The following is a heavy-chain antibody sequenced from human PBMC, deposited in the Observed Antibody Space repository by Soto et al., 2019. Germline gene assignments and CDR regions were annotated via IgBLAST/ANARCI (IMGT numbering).Heavy chain of an antibody. CDR1: GYTFSNFW. D-gene: IGHD6-13*01. CDR2: IYPGDHET. Sequence: PGESLKISCHCSGYTFSNFWIGWVRQLPGKGLEWMGIIYPGDHETRYSPSFHGKVTISADKSINTAYLQWNSLEASDTAFYFCARSPRRSPYFDYWGQGALVTVYS. CDR3: ARSPRRSPYFDY. V-gene: IGHV5-51*01. J-gene: IGHJ4*02.